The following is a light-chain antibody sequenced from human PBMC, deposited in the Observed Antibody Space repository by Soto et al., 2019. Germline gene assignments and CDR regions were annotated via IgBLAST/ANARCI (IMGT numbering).Light chain of an antibody. J-gene: IGLJ1*01. CDR2: EVT. CDR3: SSYTSSNTCV. CDR1: SSDVGAYNY. V-gene: IGLV2-14*01. Sequence: QSALTQPASVSGSPGQSIAISCTGTSSDVGAYNYVSWYQQHPGKAPKLMIHEVTNRPSGVSDRFSGSKSGNTASLTISGLQAVDEADYYCSSYTSSNTCVFGTGTKLTVL.